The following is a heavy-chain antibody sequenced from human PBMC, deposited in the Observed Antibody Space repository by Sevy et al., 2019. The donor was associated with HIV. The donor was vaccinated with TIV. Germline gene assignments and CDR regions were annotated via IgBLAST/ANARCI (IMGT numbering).Heavy chain of an antibody. D-gene: IGHD6-19*01. Sequence: GGSLRLSCAASGFTFSSYAMSWVRQAPGKGLEWVSAISGSGGSTYYADSVKGRFTISRDNSKNTLYLQMNSLRAEDTAVSYCAKDGPVPPPYSSGWVSGVREGIIDYWGQGTLVTVSS. CDR1: GFTFSSYA. V-gene: IGHV3-23*01. J-gene: IGHJ4*02. CDR2: ISGSGGST. CDR3: AKDGPVPPPYSSGWVSGVREGIIDY.